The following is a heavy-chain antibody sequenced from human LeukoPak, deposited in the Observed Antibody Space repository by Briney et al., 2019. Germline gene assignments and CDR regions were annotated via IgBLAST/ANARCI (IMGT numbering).Heavy chain of an antibody. CDR1: GYTFTSYG. J-gene: IGHJ4*02. CDR3: IKEGGDSSGHYYFDY. V-gene: IGHV1-18*01. Sequence: AASVKVSCKASGYTFTSYGISWVRQAPGQGLEWMGWVSAYNGDTNYAQKLQGRVTLTTDTSTSTAYMELRSLRSDDTAVYYCIKEGGDSSGHYYFDYWGQGTLVTVSS. CDR2: VSAYNGDT. D-gene: IGHD3-22*01.